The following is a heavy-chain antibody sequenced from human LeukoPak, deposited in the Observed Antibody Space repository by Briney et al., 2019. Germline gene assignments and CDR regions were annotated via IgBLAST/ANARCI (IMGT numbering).Heavy chain of an antibody. D-gene: IGHD3-22*01. J-gene: IGHJ4*02. Sequence: GGSLRLSCAASGFTVSSKHMSWDRQAPGKGLEWVSVIYSGGSTHYADSVKGRFTISRDNSKNTLYLQMNSLRAEDTAVYYCARNLPYDSSGYVDYWGQGTLVTVSS. CDR2: IYSGGST. V-gene: IGHV3-66*01. CDR3: ARNLPYDSSGYVDY. CDR1: GFTVSSKH.